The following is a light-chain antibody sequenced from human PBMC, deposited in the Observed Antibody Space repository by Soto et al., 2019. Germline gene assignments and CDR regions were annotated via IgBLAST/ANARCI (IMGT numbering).Light chain of an antibody. V-gene: IGKV1-12*01. Sequence: IQMTPSPSSVSSFGGGRGNHTCRAGQGISRWLAWYQQKPGKAPKLLIYAASSLQSGVPSRFSGSGSGTDFTLTISSLQPEDFATYYCQQANSFPLTFGGGTKVEIK. J-gene: IGKJ4*01. CDR3: QQANSFPLT. CDR2: AAS. CDR1: QGISRW.